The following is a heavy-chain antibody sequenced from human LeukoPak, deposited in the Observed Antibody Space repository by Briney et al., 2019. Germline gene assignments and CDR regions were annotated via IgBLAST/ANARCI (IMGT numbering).Heavy chain of an antibody. CDR3: ARFETRGTGDFDN. V-gene: IGHV3-21*01. Sequence: GGSLRLSCVGSGFTFSYYSMNWLRQAPGEALEWVASISRSSTYIVYADSVKGRFTISRDDAKNSVYLQMNSLRVEDTAVYYCARFETRGTGDFDNWGQGTLVTVSS. D-gene: IGHD3/OR15-3a*01. CDR2: ISRSSTYI. CDR1: GFTFSYYS. J-gene: IGHJ4*02.